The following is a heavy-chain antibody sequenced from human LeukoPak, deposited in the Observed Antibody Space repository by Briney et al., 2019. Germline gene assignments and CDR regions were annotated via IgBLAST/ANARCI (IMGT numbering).Heavy chain of an antibody. CDR2: ISGSGDNT. CDR1: GFTFSSYA. V-gene: IGHV3-23*01. D-gene: IGHD3-10*01. Sequence: PGGFLRLSCAASGFTFSSYAITWVRQAPGKGLEWVSAISGSGDNTYYADSVKGRSTISRDNSNNMMYLQMNSLRAEDTAVYYCARKGGSGTYYGYYFDSWGQGTLVTVSS. CDR3: ARKGGSGTYYGYYFDS. J-gene: IGHJ4*02.